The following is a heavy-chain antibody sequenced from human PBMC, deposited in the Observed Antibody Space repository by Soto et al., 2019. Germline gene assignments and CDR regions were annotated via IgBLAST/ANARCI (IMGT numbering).Heavy chain of an antibody. CDR3: AKGHYYESYAMDV. Sequence: QVQLVQSGAEVREPGASVTVSCQTSGYTFTSYSMTWVRQAPGQGLEWMGWISVYNGNTDYAQKFQGRVTMTADTSTSTAYMELRSLRSDDTAVYYCAKGHYYESYAMDVWGQGTTVTVSS. J-gene: IGHJ6*02. D-gene: IGHD3-22*01. CDR2: ISVYNGNT. CDR1: GYTFTSYS. V-gene: IGHV1-18*01.